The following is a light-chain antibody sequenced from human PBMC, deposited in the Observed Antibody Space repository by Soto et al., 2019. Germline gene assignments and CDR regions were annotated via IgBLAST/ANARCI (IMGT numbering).Light chain of an antibody. CDR3: QNYNSAPYT. V-gene: IGKV1-27*01. Sequence: DIQMTQSPSSLSASVGDRVTITCRASQGIRNYLAWYQQKPGKVPKLLIYVASTLQSGVPSRFSGSGSGTDFTLTISSLQPEDVATYYCQNYNSAPYTFGQGTKLEIK. CDR1: QGIRNY. J-gene: IGKJ2*01. CDR2: VAS.